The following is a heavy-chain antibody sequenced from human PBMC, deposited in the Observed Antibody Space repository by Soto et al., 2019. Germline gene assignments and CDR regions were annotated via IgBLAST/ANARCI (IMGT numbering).Heavy chain of an antibody. CDR1: GYTFTSYV. Sequence: ASVKVSCKASGYTFTSYVISWVRHAPGQGLEWMGWISAYNGNTNYAQKVQGRVTMTTDTSTSTAYMELRSLRSDDTAVYYCAMTLLLSGYYPPYPYDSWGQGTLVTVSS. J-gene: IGHJ4*02. CDR3: AMTLLLSGYYPPYPYDS. CDR2: ISAYNGNT. V-gene: IGHV1-18*04. D-gene: IGHD3-3*01.